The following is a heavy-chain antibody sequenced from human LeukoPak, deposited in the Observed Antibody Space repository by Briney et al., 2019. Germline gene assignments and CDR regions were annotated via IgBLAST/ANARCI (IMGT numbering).Heavy chain of an antibody. D-gene: IGHD2-15*01. CDR1: GGTFSSYA. CDR3: ARTYCSGGSCYDLPYYYYYGMDV. Sequence: SVKVSCKASGGTFSSYAISWVRQAPGQGLEWMGRIIPIFGIANYAQKFQGRVTITADKSTSTAYMELSSLRSEDTAVYYCARTYCSGGSCYDLPYYYYYGMDVWGQGTTVTVS. J-gene: IGHJ6*02. CDR2: IIPIFGIA. V-gene: IGHV1-69*04.